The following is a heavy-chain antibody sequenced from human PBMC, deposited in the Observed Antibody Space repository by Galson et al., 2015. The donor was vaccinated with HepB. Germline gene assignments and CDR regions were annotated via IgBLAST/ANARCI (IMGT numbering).Heavy chain of an antibody. D-gene: IGHD3-10*01. J-gene: IGHJ4*02. V-gene: IGHV1-69-2*01. CDR2: VDPEDGET. CDR1: EYTFTDYY. Sequence: VKVSCKVSEYTFTDYYMHWVQQAPGKGLEWMGLVDPEDGETRYAEKFQGRVIITADTSTDTAYMELSSLRSEDTAVYYCATDLGYGTGSYSTWGQGTLVTVSS. CDR3: ATDLGYGTGSYST.